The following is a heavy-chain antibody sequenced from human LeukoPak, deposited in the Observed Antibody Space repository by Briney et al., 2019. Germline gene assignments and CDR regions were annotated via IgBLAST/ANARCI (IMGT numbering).Heavy chain of an antibody. J-gene: IGHJ4*02. CDR3: ARTAYDILTGYYNDYFDY. Sequence: GVSLKISCKASGYRFTSYWIGWVRQMPGKALEGVGIIYPSDSDARYRPSFQGQVTISADKSINTAYLQWSSLKASDTVIYYKARTAYDILTGYYNDYFDYWGQGTLVTVSS. D-gene: IGHD3-9*01. CDR2: IYPSDSDA. CDR1: GYRFTSYW. V-gene: IGHV5-51*01.